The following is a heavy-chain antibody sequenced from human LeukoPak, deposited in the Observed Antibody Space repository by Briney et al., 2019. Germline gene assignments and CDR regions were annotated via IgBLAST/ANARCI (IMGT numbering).Heavy chain of an antibody. CDR3: ASSLRSDDY. D-gene: IGHD4-17*01. V-gene: IGHV4-39*01. Sequence: SETLSLTCTVSGGSISSSSYYWGWIRQPPGKGLAWIGSIYYSGTTYYNPSLKSRVTISVDTSKNQFSLKLSSVTAADTAVYYCASSLRSDDYWGQGTLVTVSS. J-gene: IGHJ4*02. CDR2: IYYSGTT. CDR1: GGSISSSSYY.